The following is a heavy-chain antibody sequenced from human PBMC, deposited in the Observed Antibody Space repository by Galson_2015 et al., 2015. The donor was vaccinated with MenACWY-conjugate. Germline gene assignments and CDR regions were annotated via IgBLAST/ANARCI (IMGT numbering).Heavy chain of an antibody. CDR2: ISPGDYNI. CDR3: ARHPSGGRGMDV. CDR1: GYSFTNYW. D-gene: IGHD1-26*01. V-gene: IGHV5-51*01. J-gene: IGHJ6*02. Sequence: QSGAEVKKPGESLKISCTGSGYSFTNYWIGWVRQMPGKGLEWMGLISPGDYNIRYSPPFKGQVTISADTYIRYPYLQWYSLKASDTAIYYCARHPSGGRGMDVWGRGTTVTVSS.